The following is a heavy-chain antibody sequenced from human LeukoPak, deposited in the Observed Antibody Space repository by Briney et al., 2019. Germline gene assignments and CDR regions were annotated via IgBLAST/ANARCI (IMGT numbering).Heavy chain of an antibody. D-gene: IGHD6-13*01. CDR2: IYTGGTP. CDR1: GFTVSSNY. V-gene: IGHV3-53*01. CDR3: ARGAATGPTLGSDY. J-gene: IGHJ4*02. Sequence: GGSLRPSCVASGFTVSSNYMTWVRQAPGKGLEWVSVIYTGGTPYYADSVKGRFTISRDISKNTVYLQMNSLRVEDTAVYFCARGAATGPTLGSDYWGQGTLVTVSS.